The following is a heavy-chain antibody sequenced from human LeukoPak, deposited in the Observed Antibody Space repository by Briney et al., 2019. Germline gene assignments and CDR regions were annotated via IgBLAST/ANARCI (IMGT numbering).Heavy chain of an antibody. Sequence: SETLSLTCTVSGGSISSRSYYWGWIRQPPGKGLEWIGSIHYSGSTYYNPSLKSRVTISVDTSKNQFSLKLSSVTATDTAVYYCARDPGSCSGGSCSFYWYFDLWGRGTLVTVSS. D-gene: IGHD2-15*01. V-gene: IGHV4-39*02. J-gene: IGHJ2*01. CDR1: GGSISSRSYY. CDR3: ARDPGSCSGGSCSFYWYFDL. CDR2: IHYSGST.